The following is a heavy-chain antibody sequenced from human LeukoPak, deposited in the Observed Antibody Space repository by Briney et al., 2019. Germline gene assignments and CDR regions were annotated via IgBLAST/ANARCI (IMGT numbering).Heavy chain of an antibody. Sequence: SETLSLTCSVSGGSISNYYWNWLRQPAGKGLEWIGRIYASGSTNYNPSLKSRVTISMDKSKNHFSLNLKSVTAADTAFYYCARDFYGDDGHHPFDYWGQGIQVTLSS. CDR2: IYASGST. V-gene: IGHV4-4*07. D-gene: IGHD2/OR15-2a*01. CDR1: GGSISNYY. CDR3: ARDFYGDDGHHPFDY. J-gene: IGHJ4*02.